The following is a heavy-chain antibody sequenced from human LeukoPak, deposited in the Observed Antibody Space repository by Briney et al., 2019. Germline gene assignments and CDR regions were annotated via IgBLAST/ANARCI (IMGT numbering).Heavy chain of an antibody. CDR3: ARDLVRCSGGSCYPQYYFDY. CDR1: GYTFTSYY. V-gene: IGHV1-46*01. CDR2: INPSGGST. Sequence: ASVKVSCKASGYTFTSYYMHWVRQAPGQGLEWMGIINPSGGSTAYAHQLQGRVTMTRDTSTSTVYMEVSSLRSEDTAVYYCARDLVRCSGGSCYPQYYFDYWGQGTLVTVSS. J-gene: IGHJ4*02. D-gene: IGHD2-15*01.